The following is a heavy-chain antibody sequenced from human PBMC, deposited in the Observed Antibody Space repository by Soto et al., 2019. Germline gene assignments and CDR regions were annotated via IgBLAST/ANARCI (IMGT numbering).Heavy chain of an antibody. V-gene: IGHV4-34*01. CDR1: GDSFSGPY. Sequence: QVQLQQRGAGLLKPSETLSLTCAVYGDSFSGPYWTWIRQTPGKGLEWIGEINHSGSTDYHPSLKSRVTISVHTSKNPFSLNLSSVSAADTAVYFCARLEVTSADSFDVWGPGTMVTVSS. CDR2: INHSGST. CDR3: ARLEVTSADSFDV. D-gene: IGHD2-21*02. J-gene: IGHJ3*01.